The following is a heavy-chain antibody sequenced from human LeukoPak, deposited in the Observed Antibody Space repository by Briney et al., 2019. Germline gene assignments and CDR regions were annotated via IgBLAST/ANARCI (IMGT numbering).Heavy chain of an antibody. V-gene: IGHV1-46*01. CDR2: INPSGGST. Sequence: ASVKVSCKASGYTLTSYYMHWVRQAPGQGLEWMGIINPSGGSTSYAQKFQGRVTMTRDTSTSTVYMELSSLRSEDTAVYYCARDRGDSSGYYYHYYYYGMDVWGQGTTVTVSS. J-gene: IGHJ6*02. CDR3: ARDRGDSSGYYYHYYYYGMDV. D-gene: IGHD3-22*01. CDR1: GYTLTSYY.